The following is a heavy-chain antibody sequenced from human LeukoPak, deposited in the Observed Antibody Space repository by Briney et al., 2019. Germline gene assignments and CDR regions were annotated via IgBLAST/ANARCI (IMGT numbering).Heavy chain of an antibody. J-gene: IGHJ4*02. D-gene: IGHD3-10*01. V-gene: IGHV3-33*06. CDR1: GFSFSSYG. CDR3: AKGSGSFWNYFDY. CDR2: IWSDGRNK. Sequence: PGGSLRLSCAASGFSFSSYGMHWVRQAPGKGLEWVAVIWSDGRNKFYADSVKGRFTISRDNSKNTLYLQMNSLRAEDTAVYYCAKGSGSFWNYFDYWGQRTLVTVSS.